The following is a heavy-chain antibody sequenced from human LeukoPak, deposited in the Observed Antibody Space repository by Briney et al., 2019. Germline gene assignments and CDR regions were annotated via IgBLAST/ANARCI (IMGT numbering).Heavy chain of an antibody. CDR3: ARDSKPLYDYVWGSYRPEPFDY. D-gene: IGHD3-16*02. J-gene: IGHJ4*02. Sequence: GASVKVSCKASGYTFTGYYMHWVRQAPGQGLEWMGWINPNSGGTNYAQKFQGRVTMTRDTSISTAYMELSRLRSDDTAVYYCARDSKPLYDYVWGSYRPEPFDYWGQGTLVTVSP. CDR2: INPNSGGT. CDR1: GYTFTGYY. V-gene: IGHV1-2*02.